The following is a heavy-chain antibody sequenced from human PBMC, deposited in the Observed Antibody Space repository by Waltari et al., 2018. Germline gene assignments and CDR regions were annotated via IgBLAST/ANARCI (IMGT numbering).Heavy chain of an antibody. CDR1: GFTFSSYA. CDR2: ISYDGSNK. V-gene: IGHV3-30-3*01. D-gene: IGHD6-6*01. J-gene: IGHJ6*03. CDR3: ARWREGGSSSPGHYYYYMDV. Sequence: QVQLVESGGGVVQPGRSLRLSCAASGFTFSSYAMHWVRQAPGKGLEWVAVISYDGSNKYYADSVKGRFTISRDNSKNTLYLQMNSLRAEDTAVYYCARWREGGSSSPGHYYYYMDVWGKG.